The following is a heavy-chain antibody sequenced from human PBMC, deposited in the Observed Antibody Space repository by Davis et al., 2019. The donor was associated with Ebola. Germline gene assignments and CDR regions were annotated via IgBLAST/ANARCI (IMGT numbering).Heavy chain of an antibody. V-gene: IGHV1-69*06. CDR2: IIPIFGTA. CDR3: ARDSANYYYYYGMDV. Sequence: SVKVSCKASGYTFTSYGISWVRQAPGQGLEWMGGIIPIFGTANYAQKFQGRVTITADKSTSTAYMELSSLRSEDTAVYYCARDSANYYYYYGMDVWGQGTTVTVSS. CDR1: GYTFTSYG. J-gene: IGHJ6*02.